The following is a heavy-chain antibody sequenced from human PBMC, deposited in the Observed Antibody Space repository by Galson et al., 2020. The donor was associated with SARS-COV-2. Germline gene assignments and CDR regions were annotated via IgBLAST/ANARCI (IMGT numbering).Heavy chain of an antibody. V-gene: IGHV3-33*01. Sequence: GGSLRLSCAASGFVFSTFGMHWVRQAPGKGLEWVAFIWFDGSNEYYADSVKGRFTVSRDNSKNTLYLQMNSLRDEDTAVYYCARDRYCSSSTCYNWFDPWGHGTLVTVSS. D-gene: IGHD2-2*01. CDR3: ARDRYCSSSTCYNWFDP. CDR1: GFVFSTFG. J-gene: IGHJ5*02. CDR2: IWFDGSNE.